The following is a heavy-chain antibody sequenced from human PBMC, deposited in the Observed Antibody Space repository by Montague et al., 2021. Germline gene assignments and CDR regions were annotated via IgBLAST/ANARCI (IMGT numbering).Heavy chain of an antibody. Sequence: SLRLSCAASGFTFSTSWMSWVRQAPGKGLERVAHIRDDGGATYHVDSVKGRFTISRDNAKNSLYLQMSSLRAEDTAVYYCARYTYYYCDYWGQGTLVTVSS. CDR3: ARYTYYYCDY. CDR2: IRDDGGAT. CDR1: GFTFSTSW. V-gene: IGHV3-7*05. D-gene: IGHD1-26*01. J-gene: IGHJ4*02.